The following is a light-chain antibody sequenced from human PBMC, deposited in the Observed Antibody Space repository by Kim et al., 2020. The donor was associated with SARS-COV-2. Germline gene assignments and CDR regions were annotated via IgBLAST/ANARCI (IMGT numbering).Light chain of an antibody. CDR2: LNGDGSN. Sequence: ASVKRTCTLSSGHSSYAIAWHQQQPEKGPRYLMKLNGDGSNSKGDGIPDRFSGSSSGAERYLTISSLQSEDEADYYCQTWDTGIRVFGGGTQLTVL. V-gene: IGLV4-69*01. J-gene: IGLJ2*01. CDR1: SGHSSYA. CDR3: QTWDTGIRV.